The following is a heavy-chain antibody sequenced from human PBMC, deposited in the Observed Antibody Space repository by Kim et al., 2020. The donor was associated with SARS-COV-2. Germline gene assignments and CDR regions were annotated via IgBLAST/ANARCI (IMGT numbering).Heavy chain of an antibody. D-gene: IGHD6-13*01. CDR1: GYTFTSYA. Sequence: ASVKVSCKASGYTFTSYAMHWVRQAPGQRLEWMGWINAGNGNTKYSQKFQGRVTITRDTSASTAYMELSSLRSEDTAVYYCARSLFIAAAFDPWGQGTLVTVSS. CDR3: ARSLFIAAAFDP. V-gene: IGHV1-3*01. CDR2: INAGNGNT. J-gene: IGHJ5*02.